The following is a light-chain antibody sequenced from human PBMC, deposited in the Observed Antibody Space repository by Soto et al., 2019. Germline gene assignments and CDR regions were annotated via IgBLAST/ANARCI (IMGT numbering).Light chain of an antibody. Sequence: DIVMTQTPLSSAVTLGQSASISCRSSQSLVHSDGNTYLSWLQQRPGQPPRLLIYKISKRFSGAPDRFSGSGAGTDFTVKISRVEPEDIGTYYCMQAAKPHLTFGGGTKL. CDR2: KIS. CDR1: QSLVHSDGNTY. V-gene: IGKV2-24*01. CDR3: MQAAKPHLT. J-gene: IGKJ4*01.